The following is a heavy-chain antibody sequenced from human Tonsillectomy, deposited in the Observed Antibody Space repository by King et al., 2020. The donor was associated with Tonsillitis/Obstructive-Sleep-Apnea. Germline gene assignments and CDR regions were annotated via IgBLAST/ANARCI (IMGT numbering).Heavy chain of an antibody. Sequence: VQLQQWGAGLLKPSETLSLTCAVYGGSFSGYYLSWIRHPPGKGLEWIGEINHSRNTNYNPSLKSRGTISVDTSKNQFSLKLSSVTAADTAVYYCAAVVPDAPTAYWGQGTLVTVSS. J-gene: IGHJ4*02. V-gene: IGHV4-34*01. D-gene: IGHD2-2*01. CDR3: AAVVPDAPTAY. CDR2: INHSRNT. CDR1: GGSFSGYY.